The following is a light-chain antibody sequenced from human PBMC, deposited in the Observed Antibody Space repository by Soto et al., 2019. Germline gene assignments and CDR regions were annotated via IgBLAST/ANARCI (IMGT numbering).Light chain of an antibody. V-gene: IGLV2-14*01. CDR1: SSDIGSNNY. Sequence: QSALTQPASVSGSPGQSITISCTGTSSDIGSNNYVSWFQQRPGKAPTLIIYEVSNRPSGVSTHFSGSKSGNTASLTISGLRPEDEAEYYGSSYTTTTRLFGGGTKLTVL. CDR3: SSYTTTTRL. CDR2: EVS. J-gene: IGLJ3*02.